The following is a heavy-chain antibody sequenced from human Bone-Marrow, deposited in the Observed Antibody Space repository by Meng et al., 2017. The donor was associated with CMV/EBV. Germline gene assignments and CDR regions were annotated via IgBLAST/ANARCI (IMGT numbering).Heavy chain of an antibody. CDR1: GFTFSSYA. J-gene: IGHJ4*02. V-gene: IGHV3-30*14. CDR3: ASGYSYGHFDY. D-gene: IGHD5-18*01. Sequence: SCAASGFTFSSYAMHWVRQAPGKGLEWVAVISYDGSNKYYADSVKGRFTISRDNPKNTLYLQMNSLRAEDTAVYYCASGYSYGHFDYWGQGTLVTVSS. CDR2: ISYDGSNK.